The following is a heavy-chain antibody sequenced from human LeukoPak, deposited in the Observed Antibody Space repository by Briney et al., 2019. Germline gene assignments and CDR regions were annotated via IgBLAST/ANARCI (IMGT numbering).Heavy chain of an antibody. CDR2: INPNSGGT. D-gene: IGHD3-22*01. V-gene: IGHV1-2*02. CDR1: GYTFTGYY. J-gene: IGHJ3*02. Sequence: ASVRVSCKASGYTFTGYYMHWVRQAPGQRLEWMGWINPNSGGTNYAQKFQGRVTMTRDTSISTAYMELSRLRSDDTAVYYCARDVTMIVVVPENAFDIWGQGTMVTVSS. CDR3: ARDVTMIVVVPENAFDI.